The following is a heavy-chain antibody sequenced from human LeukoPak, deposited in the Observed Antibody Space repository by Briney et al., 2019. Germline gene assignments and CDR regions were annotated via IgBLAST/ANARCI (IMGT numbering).Heavy chain of an antibody. CDR3: AKDPNGDYIGAFDN. CDR2: ITSSGGTT. J-gene: IGHJ3*02. D-gene: IGHD2-8*01. V-gene: IGHV3-23*01. CDR1: GFTFSSYG. Sequence: GGSLRLSXAASGFTFSSYGMHWVRQAPGKGLEWVSAITSSGGTTKYADSVKGRFTISRDNSKNTLYLQMNSLRAEDTAIYYCAKDPNGDYIGAFDNWGQGTMVTVSS.